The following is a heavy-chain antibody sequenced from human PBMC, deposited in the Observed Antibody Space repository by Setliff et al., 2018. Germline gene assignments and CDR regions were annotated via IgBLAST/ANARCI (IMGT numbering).Heavy chain of an antibody. D-gene: IGHD3-22*01. CDR2: IYTTGST. CDR3: ARTPYYYDTAGYDF. Sequence: SETLSLTCTVSGGSISSYYWSWIRQPAGKGLEWIGHIYTTGSTNYNPSLKSRVTLSVDTSKNQFPLKLTSVTAADMAIYYCARTPYYYDTAGYDFWGQGTLVTVSS. CDR1: GGSISSYY. J-gene: IGHJ4*02. V-gene: IGHV4-4*07.